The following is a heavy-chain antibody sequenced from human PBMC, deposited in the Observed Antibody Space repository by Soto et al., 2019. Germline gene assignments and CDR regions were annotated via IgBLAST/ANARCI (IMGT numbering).Heavy chain of an antibody. V-gene: IGHV3-53*04. J-gene: IGHJ6*02. CDR3: AREGTYYYASRMDV. CDR2: LHSGGDT. D-gene: IGHD3-10*01. CDR1: GIPVSSNY. Sequence: EVQLVESGGGLVQPGGSLRLSCVASGIPVSSNYMTWVRQAPGKGLEWVSVLHSGGDTYYANSVKGRFTISRHDSTNTLVLQMNSLTAEDTAVYYCAREGTYYYASRMDVWGQGTTVTVSS.